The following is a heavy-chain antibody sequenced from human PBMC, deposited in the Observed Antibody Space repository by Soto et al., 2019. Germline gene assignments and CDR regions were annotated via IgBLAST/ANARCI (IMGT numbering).Heavy chain of an antibody. Sequence: GGSLRLSCAASGFTVRSSYLTWVRQAPGKGLEWVSIIYTGDDTYYADSVKGRFTISRDNSKNXLYLQMNSLRAEDTAVYYCARSPTVTTVAFDYWGQGTLVTVSS. CDR1: GFTVRSSY. V-gene: IGHV3-66*01. CDR3: ARSPTVTTVAFDY. D-gene: IGHD4-17*01. CDR2: IYTGDDT. J-gene: IGHJ4*02.